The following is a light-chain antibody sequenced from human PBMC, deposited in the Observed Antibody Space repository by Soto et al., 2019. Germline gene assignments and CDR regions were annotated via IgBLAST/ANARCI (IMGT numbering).Light chain of an antibody. CDR3: LQYQSYWT. V-gene: IGKV1-5*03. Sequence: DIQMTQSPSTLSASVGDRVSITCRASQSISRQLARYQQKPGKAPNLLIYQASNLETGIPSRFTGSGSGTEFTLTISSLQPEDLATYYCLQYQSYWTFGQGTKVEVK. J-gene: IGKJ1*01. CDR1: QSISRQ. CDR2: QAS.